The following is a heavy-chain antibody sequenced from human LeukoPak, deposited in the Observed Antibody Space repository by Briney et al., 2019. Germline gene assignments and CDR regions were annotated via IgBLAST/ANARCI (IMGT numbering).Heavy chain of an antibody. Sequence: PGGSLRLSCAASGFTFSSYWMSWVRQAPGKGLEWVANIKQDGGEKYYVDSVKGRFTISRDNAKNSLYLQMNSLRAEDTAVYYCASGLGYCSSTSCYNYYYYGMDVWGKGTTVTVSS. D-gene: IGHD2-2*02. V-gene: IGHV3-7*03. CDR1: GFTFSSYW. J-gene: IGHJ6*04. CDR2: IKQDGGEK. CDR3: ASGLGYCSSTSCYNYYYYGMDV.